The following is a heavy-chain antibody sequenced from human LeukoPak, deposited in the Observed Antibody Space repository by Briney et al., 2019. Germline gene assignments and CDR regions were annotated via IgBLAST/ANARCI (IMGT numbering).Heavy chain of an antibody. J-gene: IGHJ4*02. D-gene: IGHD6-13*01. CDR1: GFTFSSYA. Sequence: PRGSLRLSCAASGFTFSSYAMSWVRQAPGKGLEWVSAISGSGGSTYYADSVKGRFTISRDNSKNTLYLQMNSLRAEDTAVYYCAHISSSWPDYWGQGTLVTVSS. V-gene: IGHV3-23*01. CDR2: ISGSGGST. CDR3: AHISSSWPDY.